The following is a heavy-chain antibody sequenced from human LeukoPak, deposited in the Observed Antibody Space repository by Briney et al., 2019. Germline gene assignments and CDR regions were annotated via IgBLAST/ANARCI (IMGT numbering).Heavy chain of an antibody. Sequence: SETLSLTCTVSGYSISSGYYRGWIRQPPGKGLEWIGYIYYSGSTNYNPSLKSRVTISVDTSKNQFSLKLSSVTAEDTAVYYCARDNDSRDPPHFDYWGQGTLVTVSS. CDR1: GYSISSGYY. D-gene: IGHD3-16*01. CDR2: IYYSGST. J-gene: IGHJ4*02. CDR3: ARDNDSRDPPHFDY. V-gene: IGHV4-61*01.